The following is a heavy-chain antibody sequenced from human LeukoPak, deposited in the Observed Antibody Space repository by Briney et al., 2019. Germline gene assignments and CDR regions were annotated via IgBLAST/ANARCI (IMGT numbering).Heavy chain of an antibody. CDR2: IHPDDSDT. CDR3: ASHGEYGSGSYYHLY. J-gene: IGHJ4*02. CDR1: GYTFTSYW. Sequence: GESLKISCKGSGYTFTSYWIGWVRQMPGKGLESMAIIHPDDSDTKYSPSFQGQVTISVDKSINTAYLQWSSLRAEDTAVYYCASHGEYGSGSYYHLYWGQGTLVTVSA. V-gene: IGHV5-51*01. D-gene: IGHD3-10*01.